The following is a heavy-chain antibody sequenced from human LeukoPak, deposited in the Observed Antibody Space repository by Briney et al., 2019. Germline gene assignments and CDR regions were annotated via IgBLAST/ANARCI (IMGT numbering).Heavy chain of an antibody. CDR1: GGTFSSYA. CDR3: ARGRDGYNLGLFDY. J-gene: IGHJ4*02. D-gene: IGHD5-24*01. CDR2: IIPILGIA. V-gene: IGHV1-69*04. Sequence: SSVKVSCKASGGTFSSYAISWVRQAPGQGLEWMGRIIPILGIANYAQKFQGRVTITEDKSTSTAYMELSSLRSEDTAVYYCARGRDGYNLGLFDYWGQGTLVTVSS.